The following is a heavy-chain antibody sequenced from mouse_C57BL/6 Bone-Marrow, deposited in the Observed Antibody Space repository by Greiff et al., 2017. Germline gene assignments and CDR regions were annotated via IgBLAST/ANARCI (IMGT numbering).Heavy chain of an antibody. CDR2: IDPSDSYT. D-gene: IGHD1-1*01. CDR1: GYTFTSYW. V-gene: IGHV1-69*01. CDR3: ARGIPYYYGSSRYAMDY. J-gene: IGHJ4*01. Sequence: VQLQQPGAELVMPGASVKLPCKASGYTFTSYWMHWVKQRPGQGLEWIGEIDPSDSYTNYNQKFKGKSTLTVDKSSSTAYMQHSSLTSEDSAVYYCARGIPYYYGSSRYAMDYWGQGTSVTVSS.